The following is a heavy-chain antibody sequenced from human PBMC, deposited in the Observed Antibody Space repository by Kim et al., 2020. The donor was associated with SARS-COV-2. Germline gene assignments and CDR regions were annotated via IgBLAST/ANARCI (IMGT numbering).Heavy chain of an antibody. J-gene: IGHJ4*02. Sequence: GSNKYYADSVKGRFTISRDNSKNTLYLQMNSLRAEDTAVYYCARSVMPSYWGQGTLVTVSS. V-gene: IGHV3-30-3*01. CDR3: ARSVMPSY. D-gene: IGHD2-2*01. CDR2: GSNK.